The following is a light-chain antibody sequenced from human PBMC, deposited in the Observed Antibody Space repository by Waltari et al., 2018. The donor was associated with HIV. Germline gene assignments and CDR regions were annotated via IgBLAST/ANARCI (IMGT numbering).Light chain of an antibody. CDR3: TSYISSSSPE. V-gene: IGLV2-14*01. J-gene: IGLJ3*02. CDR1: SSDLRTYNS. CDR2: EVS. Sequence: QSALTQPASVSGSPGQSITISCTGTSSDLRTYNSVSWYPHHPGKAPKVIIYEVSNRPSGVSSRFSGSISGNTASLTISGLQAEDEGDYFCTSYISSSSPEFGGGTKVTVL.